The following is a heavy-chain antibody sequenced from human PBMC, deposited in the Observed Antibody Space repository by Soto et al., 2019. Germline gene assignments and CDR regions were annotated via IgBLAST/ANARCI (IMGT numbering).Heavy chain of an antibody. D-gene: IGHD6-13*01. J-gene: IGHJ5*02. CDR2: INAGNGNT. CDR1: GYTCTSYA. V-gene: IGHV1-3*01. Sequence: GASEEVSCKASGYTCTSYAMPWVREAPGQRLEWMGWINAGNGNTKYSQKFQGRVTITRDTSAGTAYMELSSLRSEDTAVYYCARDEYSSSWPRGGWFDPWGQGTLVTVSS. CDR3: ARDEYSSSWPRGGWFDP.